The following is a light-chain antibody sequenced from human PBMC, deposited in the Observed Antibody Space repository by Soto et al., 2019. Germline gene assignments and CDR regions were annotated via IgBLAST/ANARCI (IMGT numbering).Light chain of an antibody. CDR3: QQYNSYSPET. Sequence: DIQMTQSPSTLSASVGDRVTITCRASQSISSWLAWYQQKPGKAPKLLIYKASSLESGVPSRFSGSGSGTEVTLTISSLQPDDFATYYCQQYNSYSPETFGQGTKVESK. J-gene: IGKJ1*01. CDR2: KAS. V-gene: IGKV1-5*03. CDR1: QSISSW.